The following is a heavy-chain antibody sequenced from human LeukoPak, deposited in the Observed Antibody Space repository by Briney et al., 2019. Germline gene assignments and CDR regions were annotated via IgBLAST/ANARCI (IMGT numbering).Heavy chain of an antibody. CDR2: ISGSGGST. Sequence: TGGSLRLSCAASGFTFSSYAMSWVRQAPGKGLEWVSAISGSGGSTYYADSVKGRFTISRDNSKNTLYLQMNSLRAEDTAVYYCAKHLTKYYYDSSGYDNFDYWGQGTLVTVSS. V-gene: IGHV3-23*01. J-gene: IGHJ4*02. CDR1: GFTFSSYA. CDR3: AKHLTKYYYDSSGYDNFDY. D-gene: IGHD3-22*01.